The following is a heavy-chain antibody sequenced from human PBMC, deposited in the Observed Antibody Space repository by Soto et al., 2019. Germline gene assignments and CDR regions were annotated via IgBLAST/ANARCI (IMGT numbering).Heavy chain of an antibody. Sequence: SETLSLTCTVSGGSISSYYWSWIRQPPGKGLEWIGYIYYSGSTNYNPSLKSRVTISVDTSKNQFSLKLSSVTAADTAVYYCARGGTDWFDPWGQGTLVTVSS. J-gene: IGHJ5*02. CDR1: GGSISSYY. CDR2: IYYSGST. D-gene: IGHD3-16*01. CDR3: ARGGTDWFDP. V-gene: IGHV4-59*01.